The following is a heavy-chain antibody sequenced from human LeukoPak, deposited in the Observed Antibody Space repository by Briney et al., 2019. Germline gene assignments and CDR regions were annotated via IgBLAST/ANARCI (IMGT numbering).Heavy chain of an antibody. Sequence: SETLSLTCTVSGGSISSSSYYWGWIRQPPGKGLEWIGSIYYSGSTYYNPSLKSRVTISVDTSKNQFSLKLRSVTAADTAVYYCARDRYYYDSSGYLRFDYWSQGTLVTVSS. CDR2: IYYSGST. J-gene: IGHJ4*02. V-gene: IGHV4-39*07. CDR1: GGSISSSSYY. D-gene: IGHD3-22*01. CDR3: ARDRYYYDSSGYLRFDY.